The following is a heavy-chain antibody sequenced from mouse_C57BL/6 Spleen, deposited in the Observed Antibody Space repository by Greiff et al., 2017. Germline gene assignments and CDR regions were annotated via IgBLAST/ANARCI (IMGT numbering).Heavy chain of an antibody. CDR1: GYTFTDYN. V-gene: IGHV1-22*01. CDR2: INPNNGGT. J-gene: IGHJ3*01. Sequence: EVQLQQSGPELVKPGASVKMSCKASGYTFTDYNMHWVKQSHGKSLEWIGYINPNNGGTSYNQKFKGKATVTVNKSSSTAYMELRSLTSEDSAVYYCARLEATYYSNFAWFAYWGQGTLVTVSA. D-gene: IGHD2-5*01. CDR3: ARLEATYYSNFAWFAY.